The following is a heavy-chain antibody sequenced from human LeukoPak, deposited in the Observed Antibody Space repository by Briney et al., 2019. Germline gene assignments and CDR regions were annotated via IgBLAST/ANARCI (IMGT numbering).Heavy chain of an antibody. Sequence: GRSLRLSCAASGFTFSSYGMHWVRQAPGKGLEWVAVISYDGSNKYYADSVKGRFTISRGNSKNTLYLQMNSLRAEDTAVYYCAKGGSPGGPVDYWGQGTLVTVSS. CDR1: GFTFSSYG. CDR2: ISYDGSNK. CDR3: AKGGSPGGPVDY. V-gene: IGHV3-30*18. D-gene: IGHD1-26*01. J-gene: IGHJ4*02.